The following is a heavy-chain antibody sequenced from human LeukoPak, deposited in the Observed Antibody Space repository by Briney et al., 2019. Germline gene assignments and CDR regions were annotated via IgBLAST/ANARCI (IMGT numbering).Heavy chain of an antibody. CDR3: ARDTWGARGNRGYDY. CDR1: GYTFIDYY. J-gene: IGHJ4*02. D-gene: IGHD3-10*01. CDR2: INPDNGYT. V-gene: IGHV1-2*02. Sequence: ASVKVSCKASGYTFIDYYLQWVRQAPGQGLEWMGWINPDNGYTSYSRKFLGRVTMTRDTAISTIYIELSGLRSDDTAIYYCARDTWGARGNRGYDYWGQGTLVSVSS.